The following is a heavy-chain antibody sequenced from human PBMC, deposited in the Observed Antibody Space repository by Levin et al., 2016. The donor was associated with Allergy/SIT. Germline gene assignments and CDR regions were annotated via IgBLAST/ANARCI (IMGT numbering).Heavy chain of an antibody. V-gene: IGHV3-21*01. D-gene: IGHD3-22*01. CDR2: ISSSSTYI. Sequence: GGSLRLSCVASGFTFTSYTMNWVRQAPGKGLEWVSSISSSSTYIYYADSVKGRFTISRDNAKNSLYLQVNSLRAEDTAVYYCASGSSGMYFFDYWGQGTLVTVSS. CDR3: ASGSSGMYFFDY. CDR1: GFTFTSYT. J-gene: IGHJ4*02.